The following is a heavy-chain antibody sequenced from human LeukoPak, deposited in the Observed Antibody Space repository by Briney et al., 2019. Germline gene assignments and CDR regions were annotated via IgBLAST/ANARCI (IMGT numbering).Heavy chain of an antibody. CDR1: GGTFRTYA. CDR3: ARRYCPNGVCYHDRGAFDI. V-gene: IGHV1-69*06. CDR2: IIPLFDTA. J-gene: IGHJ3*02. D-gene: IGHD2-8*01. Sequence: SVKVSCKASGGTFRTYAISWVRQALGQGLEWMGGIIPLFDTANYAQKFQGRVTITADKSTSTAYMELSSLRSEDTAVYYCARRYCPNGVCYHDRGAFDIWGQGTMVTVSS.